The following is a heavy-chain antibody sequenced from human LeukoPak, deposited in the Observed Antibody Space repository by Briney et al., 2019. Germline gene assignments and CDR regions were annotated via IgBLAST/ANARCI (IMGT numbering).Heavy chain of an antibody. CDR1: GGSFSGYY. CDR3: ARGQGTVTTH. D-gene: IGHD4-11*01. J-gene: IGHJ4*02. V-gene: IGHV4-34*01. CDR2: INHSGSA. Sequence: SETLSLTCAVSGGSFSGYYWTWIRQPPGKGLEWIGEINHSGSANYNPSLMSRVTISLDTSKNHFALNLSSVTAADTAVYYCARGQGTVTTHWGQGTLVTVSS.